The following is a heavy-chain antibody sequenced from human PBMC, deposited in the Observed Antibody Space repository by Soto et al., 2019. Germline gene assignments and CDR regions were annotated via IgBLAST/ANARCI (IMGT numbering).Heavy chain of an antibody. D-gene: IGHD2-21*01. CDR2: MNPNCGNT. V-gene: IGHV1-8*01. Sequence: QVQLVQSGAEVKKPGASVKVSCKASGYTFTSYDINWVRQATGQGLEWMGWMNPNCGNTGYAQKFQGRVTMTRNTSMSTAHMELCNLGSEATAAFYWPRSETAIAVNWLDPWGQGTLGTVSS. CDR1: GYTFTSYD. J-gene: IGHJ5*02. CDR3: PRSETAIAVNWLDP.